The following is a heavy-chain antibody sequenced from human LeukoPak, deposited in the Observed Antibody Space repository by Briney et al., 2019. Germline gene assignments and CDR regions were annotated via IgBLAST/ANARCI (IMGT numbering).Heavy chain of an antibody. CDR1: GRSISSSY. J-gene: IGHJ4*02. V-gene: IGHV4-59*08. D-gene: IGHD6-19*01. CDR3: AGQPYSSGWYTAAY. Sequence: SETLSLTCTVSGRSISSSYWSWIRQPPGKGLEWIASIYDSETTTYNPSLRSRATISAETSTNQFSLKLSPVTAADTAVYYCAGQPYSSGWYTAAYWGQGTLVTVSS. CDR2: IYDSETT.